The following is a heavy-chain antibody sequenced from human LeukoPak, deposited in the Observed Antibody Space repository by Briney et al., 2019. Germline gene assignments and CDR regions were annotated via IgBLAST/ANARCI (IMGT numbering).Heavy chain of an antibody. CDR2: IYYSGST. V-gene: IGHV4-39*01. J-gene: IGHJ3*02. CDR3: ARLTPLWANAFDI. CDR1: GGSISSSSYY. Sequence: SETLSLTCTVSGGSISSSSYYWGWIRQPPGKGLEWIGSIYYSGSTYYNPSLKSRVTISVDTSKNQFSLKLSFVTAADTAVYYCARLTPLWANAFDIWGQGTMVTVSS. D-gene: IGHD2-21*01.